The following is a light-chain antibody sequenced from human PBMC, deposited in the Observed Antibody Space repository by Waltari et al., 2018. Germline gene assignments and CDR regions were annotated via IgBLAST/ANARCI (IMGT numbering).Light chain of an antibody. Sequence: QSALTQPASVSGSPGQSITIPCTGTSSDLGAYNYVSWYQQHPGKAPKLMIFDVSNRPSGVSNRFSGSKSGNTASLTISGLQAEDEADYYCSSYISSSTLELFGGGTSLTVL. CDR3: SSYISSSTLEL. CDR2: DVS. J-gene: IGLJ2*01. V-gene: IGLV2-14*03. CDR1: SSDLGAYNY.